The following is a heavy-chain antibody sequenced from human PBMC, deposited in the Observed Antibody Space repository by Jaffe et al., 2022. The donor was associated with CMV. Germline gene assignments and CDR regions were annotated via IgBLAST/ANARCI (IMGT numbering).Heavy chain of an antibody. CDR2: LYSAGST. CDR3: ARSDSYGYSYY. Sequence: EVQLVESGGGLIQPGGSLRLSCAASGFTVSSHYMSWVRQAPGKGLEAVAVLYSAGSTYYADSVKGRFTISRDESKNTLSLQMNSLRAEDTAVYYCARSDSYGYSYYWGQGTLVTVSS. CDR1: GFTVSSHY. D-gene: IGHD5-18*01. V-gene: IGHV3-53*01. J-gene: IGHJ4*02.